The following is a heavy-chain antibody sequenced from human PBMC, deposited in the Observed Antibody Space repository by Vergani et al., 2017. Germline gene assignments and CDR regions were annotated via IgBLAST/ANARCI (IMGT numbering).Heavy chain of an antibody. J-gene: IGHJ6*02. Sequence: QVQLLQSGSELKTPGASVRISCEASGYTITNYPLIWVRQAPGQGLEFMGWINPNSGNPTYAPGFTGRFVFSLDTSVSTAYLQISGLKADDSAVYYCARGRQWRLTEYLYGMDVWGQGTTVTVSS. V-gene: IGHV7-4-1*02. CDR2: INPNSGNP. CDR3: ARGRQWRLTEYLYGMDV. CDR1: GYTITNYP. D-gene: IGHD6-19*01.